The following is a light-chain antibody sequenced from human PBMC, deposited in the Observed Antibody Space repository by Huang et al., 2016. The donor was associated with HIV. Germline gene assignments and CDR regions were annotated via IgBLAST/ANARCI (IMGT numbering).Light chain of an antibody. CDR1: QVIGNS. CDR3: QKYDSAPRT. V-gene: IGKV1-27*01. J-gene: IGKJ1*01. Sequence: DIQMTQSPSSLSAFVGDTVTITCRASQVIGNSLAWYQQKPGRPPKLLIYVASTLHSGFPSRFSGSGSGTDFTLTISNLQTEDVATYYCQKYDSAPRTFGQGTRV. CDR2: VAS.